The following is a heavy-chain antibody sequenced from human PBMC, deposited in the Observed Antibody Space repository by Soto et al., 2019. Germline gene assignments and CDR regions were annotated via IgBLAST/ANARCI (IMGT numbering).Heavy chain of an antibody. Sequence: SETLSLTCTVSGGSINSALHSWGWLRQSPGNGLEWIGYSYHIGSSYYNPSLQSRVTISVDRSKAQFYLTLTSVTAADTAVYFCASARYYGWYFDLWGLGTTVTVYS. J-gene: IGHJ6*02. CDR1: GGSINSALHS. D-gene: IGHD3-9*01. V-gene: IGHV4-30-2*06. CDR2: SYHIGSS. CDR3: ASARYYGWYFDL.